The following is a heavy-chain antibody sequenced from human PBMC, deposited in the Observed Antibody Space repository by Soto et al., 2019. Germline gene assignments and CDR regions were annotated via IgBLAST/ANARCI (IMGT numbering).Heavy chain of an antibody. D-gene: IGHD5-12*01. V-gene: IGHV3-73*01. CDR2: IRSKANSYAT. CDR3: ARVGDGYNSRAFDI. Sequence: GSLRLSCAASGFTFSGSAMHWVRQASGKGLEWVGRIRSKANSYATAYAASVKGRFTISRDDSKNTAYLQMNSLKTEDTAVYYCARVGDGYNSRAFDIWGQGTMVTVSS. CDR1: GFTFSGSA. J-gene: IGHJ3*02.